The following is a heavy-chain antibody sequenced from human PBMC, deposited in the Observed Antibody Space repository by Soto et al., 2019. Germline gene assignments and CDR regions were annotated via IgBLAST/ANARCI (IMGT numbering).Heavy chain of an antibody. CDR1: GVSFSTYW. CDR3: ARDLGS. V-gene: IGHV3-74*01. CDR2: INGDGSST. Sequence: GGSLRLSCSASGVSFSTYWMHWVRQAPGKGLVWVSRINGDGSSTAYADSVKGRFTISRDNAKKTLFMQMNSLRAEDTAMYYCARDLGSWGQGTLVTVSS. D-gene: IGHD3-16*01. J-gene: IGHJ5*02.